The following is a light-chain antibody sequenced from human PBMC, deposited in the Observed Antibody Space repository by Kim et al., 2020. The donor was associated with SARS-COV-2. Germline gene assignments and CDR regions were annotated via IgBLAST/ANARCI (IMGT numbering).Light chain of an antibody. V-gene: IGKV1-5*01. Sequence: VPVGDSITITCRASQIISMWLAWYQQRPGKPPMLLIYAASNLEPGVPSRFSGTRSGTEFTLTIGSLQPDDFATYYCQQYDSYPWTFGQGTRVEIK. CDR3: QQYDSYPWT. J-gene: IGKJ1*01. CDR2: AAS. CDR1: QIISMW.